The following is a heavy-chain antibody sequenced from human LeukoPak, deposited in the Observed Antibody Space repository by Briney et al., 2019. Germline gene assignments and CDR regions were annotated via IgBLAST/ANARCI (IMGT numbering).Heavy chain of an antibody. J-gene: IGHJ4*02. CDR3: ARLRDGDKNLSPCDY. CDR1: GGSISTYY. Sequence: PSETLSLTCAVSGGSISTYYWSWVRQPPGRGLEWMAYINYSGNTNSNPSLMRRVTIFVSTYKYQFSLNLISVTAADTAVYYCARLRDGDKNLSPCDYCGQGTLVTVSS. D-gene: IGHD5-24*01. V-gene: IGHV4-59*08. CDR2: INYSGNT.